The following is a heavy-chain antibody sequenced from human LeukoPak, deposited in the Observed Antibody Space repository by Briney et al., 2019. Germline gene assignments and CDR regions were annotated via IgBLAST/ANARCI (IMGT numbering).Heavy chain of an antibody. J-gene: IGHJ4*02. CDR2: INSDGSST. V-gene: IGHV3-74*01. Sequence: PGGSLRLSCAASGFTFSSNWMHWVRQAPGKGLVWVSRINSDGSSTSYADSVKGRFTISRDNAKNTLYLQMNSLRAEDTAVYYCARDRGLPHRHFDYSGQGTLVTVSS. D-gene: IGHD4-17*01. CDR1: GFTFSSNW. CDR3: ARDRGLPHRHFDY.